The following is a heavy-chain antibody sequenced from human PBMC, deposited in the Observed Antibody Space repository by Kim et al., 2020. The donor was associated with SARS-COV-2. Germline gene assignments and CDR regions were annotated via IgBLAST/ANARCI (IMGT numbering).Heavy chain of an antibody. CDR2: FDPEDGET. V-gene: IGHV1-24*01. CDR1: GYTLTELS. Sequence: ASVKVSCKVSGYTLTELSMHWVRQAPGKGLEWMGGFDPEDGETIYAQKFQGRVTMTEDTSTDTAYMELSSLRSEDTAVYYCATGQPQINYYDSSGYSYYFDYWGQGTLVTVSS. J-gene: IGHJ4*02. D-gene: IGHD3-22*01. CDR3: ATGQPQINYYDSSGYSYYFDY.